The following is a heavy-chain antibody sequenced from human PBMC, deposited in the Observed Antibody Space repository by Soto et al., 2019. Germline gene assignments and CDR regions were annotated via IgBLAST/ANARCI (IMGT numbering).Heavy chain of an antibody. V-gene: IGHV3-7*01. CDR1: RFTFSTYA. D-gene: IGHD2-15*01. Sequence: GGSLRLSCAASRFTFSTYAMSWVRQAPGKGLEWVANIKQDGSEKYYLDSVKGRFTISRDNAKNSLYLQMNSLRAEDTAVYYCARDTFADIVDS. J-gene: IGHJ5*01. CDR3: ARDTFADIVDS. CDR2: IKQDGSEK.